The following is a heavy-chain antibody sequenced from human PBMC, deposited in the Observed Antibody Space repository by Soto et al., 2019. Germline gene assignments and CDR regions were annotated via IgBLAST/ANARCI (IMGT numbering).Heavy chain of an antibody. CDR2: VYYSGLS. CDR1: RGSVSSGGHF. V-gene: IGHV4-61*08. D-gene: IGHD2-8*01. Sequence: SETLSLTCTVSRGSVSSGGHFWSWVRQPPGKGLQWIGYVYYSGLSNYNPSLKSRVTMSADTSKNQFSLRLASVTAADAAVYYCARLVRENHVMDIWGKGTTVTVDS. CDR3: ARLVRENHVMDI. J-gene: IGHJ6*04.